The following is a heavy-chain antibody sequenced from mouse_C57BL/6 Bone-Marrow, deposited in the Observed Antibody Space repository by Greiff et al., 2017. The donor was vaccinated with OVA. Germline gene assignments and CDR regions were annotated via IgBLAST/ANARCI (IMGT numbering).Heavy chain of an antibody. D-gene: IGHD1-1*01. Sequence: EVHLVESGAELVKPGASVKLSCTASGFNIKDYYMHWVKQRTEQGLAWIGRIDPEDGETKYAPKFQGKATITADTSPNTAYLQLSSLTAEDTAVYYCALYYCGSSYRDYAMDYWGQGTSVTVSS. J-gene: IGHJ4*01. CDR1: GFNIKDYY. V-gene: IGHV14-2*01. CDR2: IDPEDGET. CDR3: ALYYCGSSYRDYAMDY.